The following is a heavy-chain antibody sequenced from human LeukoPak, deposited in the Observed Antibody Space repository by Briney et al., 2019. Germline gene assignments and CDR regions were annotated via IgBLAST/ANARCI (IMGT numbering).Heavy chain of an antibody. V-gene: IGHV3-7*03. CDR1: GFIFSNYW. Sequence: PGGSLRLSCATSGFIFSNYWMSWVRQAPGKGLEWVANIKQDGSETYYVDSVKGRFTISRDDAKNSLYLQMNSLRAEDTAVYYCAKGTVTPDYWGQGTLVTVSS. D-gene: IGHD4-17*01. CDR3: AKGTVTPDY. CDR2: IKQDGSET. J-gene: IGHJ4*02.